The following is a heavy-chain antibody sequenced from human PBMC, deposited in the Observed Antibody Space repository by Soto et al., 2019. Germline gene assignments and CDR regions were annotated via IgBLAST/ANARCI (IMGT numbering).Heavy chain of an antibody. CDR2: INYSGNT. V-gene: IGHV4-59*01. Sequence: SSETLSLTCTVSGGSISTYFWSWIRQPPGKGPEWLGYINYSGNTNYNPSLKNRATMSIDTSKKEFSLKLRSVTATDTAVYFCAKGMANTVFGVDTLFDYWGQGTLVTVSS. D-gene: IGHD3-3*01. CDR3: AKGMANTVFGVDTLFDY. CDR1: GGSISTYF. J-gene: IGHJ4*02.